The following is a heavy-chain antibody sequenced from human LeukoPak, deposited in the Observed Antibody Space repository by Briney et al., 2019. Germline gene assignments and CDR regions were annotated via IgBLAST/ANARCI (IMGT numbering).Heavy chain of an antibody. CDR3: ARKATTGPTKAAFDI. D-gene: IGHD4-17*01. V-gene: IGHV4-28*05. J-gene: IGHJ3*02. CDR1: GYSISSSNY. CDR2: IYYSGSI. Sequence: SETLSLTCAVSGYSISSSNYWAWIRQPPGKGLEWIGHIYYSGSIYYNPSLKSRVTMSVDTSKNQFSLKLSSVTAVDTAVYYCARKATTGPTKAAFDIWGQGAMVTVSS.